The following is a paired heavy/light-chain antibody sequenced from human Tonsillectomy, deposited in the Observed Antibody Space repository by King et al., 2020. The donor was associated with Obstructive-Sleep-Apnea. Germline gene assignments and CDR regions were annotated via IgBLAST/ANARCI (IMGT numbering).Heavy chain of an antibody. Sequence: QLQLQESGPGLVKPSETLPLTCTVSGGSISSSSYNWGWIRQPPGKGLEWIGSIYYSGTTYYNPSLKSRVTISVDTSKNQFSLKLSSVTAADTAVYYCARGTSRYYDSSGSYLGPNFDYWGQGTLVTVSS. D-gene: IGHD3-22*01. J-gene: IGHJ4*02. V-gene: IGHV4-39*07. CDR2: IYYSGTT. CDR1: GGSISSSSYN. CDR3: ARGTSRYYDSSGSYLGPNFDY.
Light chain of an antibody. CDR2: DAF. Sequence: EIVLTQSPVTLSLSPGHRATLSCRASQNVSNYLAWYQQKPGQAPRLLIYDAFNRATGIPARFSGSGSGTDFTLTISSLEGEDFAVYYCQQRSNWPPITFGQGTRLEVK. CDR3: QQRSNWPPIT. CDR1: QNVSNY. J-gene: IGKJ5*01. V-gene: IGKV3-11*01.